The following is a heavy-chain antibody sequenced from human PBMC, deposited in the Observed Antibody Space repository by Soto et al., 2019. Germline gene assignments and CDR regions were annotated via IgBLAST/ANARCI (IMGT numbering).Heavy chain of an antibody. V-gene: IGHV3-21*01. CDR2: ISSSSSYI. J-gene: IGHJ4*02. Sequence: GGSLRLSCAASGFTFSSYSMNWVRQAPGKGLEWVSSISSSSSYIYYADSVKGRFTISRDNAKNSLYLQMNSLRAEDTAAYYCARGLYYYDSSGLPPFDYWGQGTLVTVSS. CDR3: ARGLYYYDSSGLPPFDY. CDR1: GFTFSSYS. D-gene: IGHD3-22*01.